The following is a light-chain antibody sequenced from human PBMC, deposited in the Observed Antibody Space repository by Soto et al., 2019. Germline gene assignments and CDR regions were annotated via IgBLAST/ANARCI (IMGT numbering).Light chain of an antibody. CDR1: QSVSSSY. V-gene: IGKV3-20*01. Sequence: EVVLTQSPGTLSLSPGERTTLSCRASQSVSSSYLAWYQQKPGQAPRLLIYAASSRATGIPERFSGSGSGTDFTLTISRLDPEDFAVYYCQQYGSSRWTFGQEIKVDIK. J-gene: IGKJ1*01. CDR3: QQYGSSRWT. CDR2: AAS.